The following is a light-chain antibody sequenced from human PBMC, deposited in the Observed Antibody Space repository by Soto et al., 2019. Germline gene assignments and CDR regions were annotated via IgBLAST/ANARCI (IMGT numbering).Light chain of an antibody. J-gene: IGKJ3*01. Sequence: EIVLTQSPGTLSLSPGERATLSCRASQSVSSSYLAWYQQKPGQAPRLLIYGASSRATGIPDRLSGSGSGRDFTLTISRLEPEDFAVDYCQQYGSSLFTFGPGTKVDIK. V-gene: IGKV3-20*01. CDR1: QSVSSSY. CDR3: QQYGSSLFT. CDR2: GAS.